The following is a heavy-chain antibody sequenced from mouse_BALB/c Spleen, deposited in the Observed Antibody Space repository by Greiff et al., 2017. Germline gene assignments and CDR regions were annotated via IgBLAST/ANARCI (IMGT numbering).Heavy chain of an antibody. D-gene: IGHD2-3*01. V-gene: IGHV5-6-4*01. CDR3: TSHDGFDY. Sequence: EVKVVESGGGLVKPGGSLKLSCAASGFTFSSYTMSWVRQTPEKRLEWVATISSGGSYTYYPDSVKGRFTISRDNAKNTLYLQMSSLKSEDTAMYYCTSHDGFDYWGQGTTLTVSS. CDR2: ISSGGSYT. J-gene: IGHJ2*01. CDR1: GFTFSSYT.